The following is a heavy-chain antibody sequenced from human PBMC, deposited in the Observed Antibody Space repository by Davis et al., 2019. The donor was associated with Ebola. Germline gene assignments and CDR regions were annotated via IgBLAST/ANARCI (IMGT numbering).Heavy chain of an antibody. CDR3: ARVITMIEAGWFDP. CDR1: GGSISSYY. J-gene: IGHJ5*02. Sequence: SETLSLTCTVSGGSISSYYWSWIRQPPGKGLEWIGYIYYSGSTNYNPSLKSRVTISVDTSKNQFSLKLSSVTAADTAVYYCARVITMIEAGWFDPWGQGTLVTVSS. D-gene: IGHD3-22*01. V-gene: IGHV4-59*01. CDR2: IYYSGST.